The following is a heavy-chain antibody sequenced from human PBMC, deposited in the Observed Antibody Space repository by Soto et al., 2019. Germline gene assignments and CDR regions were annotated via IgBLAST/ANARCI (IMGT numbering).Heavy chain of an antibody. V-gene: IGHV1-18*01. CDR3: ARDPVVKLAPGPHYFDY. CDR1: GYSFSTSG. Sequence: QVQLVQSGAEVKKPGASVKVSCKPSGYSFSTSGINWVRQAPGQGLEWLGWVSAYNGNTNYAQRLQGRVTMTTDTPTSTAYMELRSLSSDDTAVYYCARDPVVKLAPGPHYFDYWGQGTLVTVSS. D-gene: IGHD3-22*01. J-gene: IGHJ4*02. CDR2: VSAYNGNT.